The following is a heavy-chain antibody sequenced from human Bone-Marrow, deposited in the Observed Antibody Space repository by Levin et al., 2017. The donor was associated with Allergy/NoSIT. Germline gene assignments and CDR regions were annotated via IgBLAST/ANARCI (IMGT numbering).Heavy chain of an antibody. D-gene: IGHD1-14*01. CDR3: ARYKEDADYCYGMDV. Sequence: SQTLSLPCTVSGGSIHSYYWSWIRQPPGKGLEWIGYIYYSGSTNYNPSLKSRVTISVDTSKNQFSLKLSSVTAADTAVYYCARYKEDADYCYGMDVWGQGTTVTVSS. CDR1: GGSIHSYY. J-gene: IGHJ6*02. V-gene: IGHV4-59*08. CDR2: IYYSGST.